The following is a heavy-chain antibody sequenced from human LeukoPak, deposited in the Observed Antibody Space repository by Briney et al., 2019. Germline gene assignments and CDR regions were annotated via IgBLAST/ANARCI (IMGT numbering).Heavy chain of an antibody. CDR1: GGSVSSYH. D-gene: IGHD4/OR15-4a*01. Sequence: SETLSLTCAVSGGSVSSYHWTWVRQVPGKGLDWIGYINYSGSTICNPSLETRVTISVDTSKNQLSLKLTSVTAADTAVYYCANILYGANGFDYWGQGTLVTVSS. J-gene: IGHJ4*02. CDR2: INYSGST. V-gene: IGHV4-59*02. CDR3: ANILYGANGFDY.